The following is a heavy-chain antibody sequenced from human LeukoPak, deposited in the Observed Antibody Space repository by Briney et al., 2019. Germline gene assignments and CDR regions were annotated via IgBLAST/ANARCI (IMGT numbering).Heavy chain of an antibody. J-gene: IGHJ1*01. V-gene: IGHV4-31*03. Sequence: PSQTLSLTCTVSGGSISSGAYYVTWIRQHPGRGLEWIGYIYDSGSTYYNPSLKSRVSISVDTSKNQFSLRLTSVTAADTAVYYCARGIAAVGTYSAECFQLGGQGTLVTVSS. CDR3: ARGIAAVGTYSAECFQL. CDR1: GGSISSGAYY. CDR2: IYDSGST. D-gene: IGHD6-13*01.